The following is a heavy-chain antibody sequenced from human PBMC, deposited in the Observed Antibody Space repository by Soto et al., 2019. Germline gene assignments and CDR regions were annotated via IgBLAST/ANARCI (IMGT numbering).Heavy chain of an antibody. CDR3: ARALPYSSSWYSMGYFDY. J-gene: IGHJ4*02. D-gene: IGHD6-13*01. Sequence: SETLSLTCTVSGGSVSSGSYYWSWIRQPRGKGLEWIGYIYYSGSTNYNPSLKSRVTISVDTSKNQFSLKLSSVTAADTAVYYCARALPYSSSWYSMGYFDYWGQGTLVTVSS. CDR1: GGSVSSGSYY. CDR2: IYYSGST. V-gene: IGHV4-61*01.